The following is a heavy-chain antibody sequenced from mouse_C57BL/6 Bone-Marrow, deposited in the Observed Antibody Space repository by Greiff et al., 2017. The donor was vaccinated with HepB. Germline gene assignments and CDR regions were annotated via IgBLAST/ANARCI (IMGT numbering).Heavy chain of an antibody. CDR1: GYTFTSYW. CDR3: ARRELGAWFAY. V-gene: IGHV1-61*01. D-gene: IGHD4-1*01. Sequence: VQLQQSGAELVRPGSSVKLSCKASGYTFTSYWMDWVKQRPGQGLEWIGNIYPSDSETYYNQKFKDKATLTVDKSSSTAYMQLSSLTSEDSAVYYCARRELGAWFAYWGQGTLVTVSA. J-gene: IGHJ3*01. CDR2: IYPSDSET.